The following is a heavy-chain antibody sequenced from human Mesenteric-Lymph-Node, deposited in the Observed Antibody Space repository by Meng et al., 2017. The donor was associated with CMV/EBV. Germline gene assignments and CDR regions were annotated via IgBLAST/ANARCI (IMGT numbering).Heavy chain of an antibody. CDR3: VRGTRDWKGVDY. CDR2: IAPDGGWT. D-gene: IGHD1-1*01. V-gene: IGHV3-20*04. CDR1: GFTFDDYG. J-gene: IGHJ4*02. Sequence: GESLKISCAASGFTFDDYGMSWVRQPPGKGLMWVSEIAPDGGWTRDADSVKGRFSISRDNAKSTLFLQMNSLRVEDTAVYYCVRGTRDWKGVDYWGQGALVTVSS.